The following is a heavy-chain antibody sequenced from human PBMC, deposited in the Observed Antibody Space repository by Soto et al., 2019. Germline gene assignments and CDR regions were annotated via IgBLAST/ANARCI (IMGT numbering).Heavy chain of an antibody. CDR1: GFNFSSYA. Sequence: EVRLLESGGAVVQPGGSLRLSCAASGFNFSSYALSWVRQVPGKGLEWVSAISGSGGNTYFADSVKGRFTISRDNSKNTLYLQMNSLRSEDTAVYYCAKSSGDYRGGRRPNCFDPWGQGTLVTVSS. D-gene: IGHD4-17*01. CDR3: AKSSGDYRGGRRPNCFDP. V-gene: IGHV3-23*01. J-gene: IGHJ5*02. CDR2: ISGSGGNT.